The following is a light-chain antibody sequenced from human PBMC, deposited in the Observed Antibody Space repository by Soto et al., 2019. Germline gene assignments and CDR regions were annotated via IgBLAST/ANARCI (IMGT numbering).Light chain of an antibody. CDR2: DAS. Sequence: EIVMTQSPATLSVSPGERATLSCRASQSVRSSLAWYQQQPGQAPRLLIYDASNRATGIPARFTGSGSGTDFTLTISSLQFKDFAVYYCQQRSNWPGTFGQGTKVDIK. V-gene: IGKV3-11*01. CDR3: QQRSNWPGT. J-gene: IGKJ1*01. CDR1: QSVRSS.